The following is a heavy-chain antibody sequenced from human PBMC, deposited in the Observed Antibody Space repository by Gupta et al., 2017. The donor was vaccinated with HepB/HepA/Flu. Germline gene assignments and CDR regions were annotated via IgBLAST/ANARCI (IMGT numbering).Heavy chain of an antibody. V-gene: IGHV2-5*02. Sequence: QITLKESGPTLVKPTQTLTLTCSFSGFSLSTSGVGVGWIRQPPGKALEWLALIYWDDDKRYSPSLENRNTPNKEHPKKQVVREIDHLDPLDTSTVVRGKRNNSNWYDFEFWGQGTLGTVSS. J-gene: IGHJ4*02. CDR1: GFSLSTSGVG. CDR3: GKRNNSNWYDFEF. CDR2: IYWDDDK. D-gene: IGHD1/OR15-1a*01.